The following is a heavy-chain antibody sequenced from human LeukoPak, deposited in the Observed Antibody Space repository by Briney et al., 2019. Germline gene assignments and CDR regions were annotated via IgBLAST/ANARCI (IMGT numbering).Heavy chain of an antibody. CDR2: INPDGSRT. D-gene: IGHD3-10*01. Sequence: GGSLRLSCAASGFTFSRYWMHWVRQAPGTGLVWVSRINPDGSRTDYADSVKGRFTISRDNAKNALFLQMNGLRAEDTAVYYCATDLSGSSDYWGQGTLVTVSS. V-gene: IGHV3-74*01. J-gene: IGHJ4*02. CDR1: GFTFSRYW. CDR3: ATDLSGSSDY.